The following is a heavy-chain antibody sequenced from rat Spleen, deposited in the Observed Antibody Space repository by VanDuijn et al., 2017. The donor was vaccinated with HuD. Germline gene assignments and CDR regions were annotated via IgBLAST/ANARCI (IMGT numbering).Heavy chain of an antibody. D-gene: IGHD4-3*01. J-gene: IGHJ2*01. CDR3: AKDGYNSGYGC. Sequence: EVQLVESGGGLVQPGRSLKLSCVVSGFTFNNYWMSWIRQAPGKGLEWVASISTGGGNTYYRDSVKGRFTISRDNAKNTLYLQMDSLRSEDTATYYCAKDGYNSGYGCWGQGVMVTVSS. V-gene: IGHV5-31*01. CDR1: GFTFNNYW. CDR2: ISTGGGNT.